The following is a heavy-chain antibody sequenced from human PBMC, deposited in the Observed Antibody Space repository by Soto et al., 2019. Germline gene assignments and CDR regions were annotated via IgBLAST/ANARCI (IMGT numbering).Heavy chain of an antibody. Sequence: GGSLRLSCAASGFTFSGYGMNWVRQAPGKGLEWVSYISSSSSTIYYADSVKGRFTISRDNAKNSLYLQMNSLRDEDTAVYYCARNEITYYYDSSGYSPPDYWGQGTLVTVSS. CDR3: ARNEITYYYDSSGYSPPDY. CDR2: ISSSSSTI. V-gene: IGHV3-48*02. J-gene: IGHJ4*02. CDR1: GFTFSGYG. D-gene: IGHD3-22*01.